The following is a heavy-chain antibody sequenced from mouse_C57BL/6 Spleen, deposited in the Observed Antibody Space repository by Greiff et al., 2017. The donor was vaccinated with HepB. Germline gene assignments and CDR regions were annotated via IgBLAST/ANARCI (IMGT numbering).Heavy chain of an antibody. D-gene: IGHD2-1*01. Sequence: VQLQQPGAELVRPGSSVKLSCKASGYTFTSYWMHWVKQRPIQGLEWIGNIDPSDSETHYNQKFKDKATLTVDKSSSTAYMQLSSLTSEDSAVYYCATGYGNYAGDYFDYWGQGTTLTVSS. V-gene: IGHV1-52*01. J-gene: IGHJ2*01. CDR2: IDPSDSET. CDR1: GYTFTSYW. CDR3: ATGYGNYAGDYFDY.